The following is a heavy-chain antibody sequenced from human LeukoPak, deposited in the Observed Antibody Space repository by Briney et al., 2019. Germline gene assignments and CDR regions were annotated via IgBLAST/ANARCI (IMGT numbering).Heavy chain of an antibody. Sequence: GGSLRLSCAASGFTFSNYGMSWVRQAPGKGLEWVAGISDSGGSTNYADSVKGRFTISRDNAKNTLYLQMNSLRAEDTAVYFCAKRGVVIRVILVGFHKQAYYFDSWGQGALVTVSS. CDR2: ISDSGGST. D-gene: IGHD3-10*01. CDR1: GFTFSNYG. CDR3: AKRGVVIRVILVGFHKQAYYFDS. V-gene: IGHV3-23*01. J-gene: IGHJ4*02.